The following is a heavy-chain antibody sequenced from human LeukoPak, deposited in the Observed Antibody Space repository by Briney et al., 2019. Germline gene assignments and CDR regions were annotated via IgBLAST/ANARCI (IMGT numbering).Heavy chain of an antibody. V-gene: IGHV1-18*01. CDR1: GYTFTSYG. CDR2: ISAYNGNT. Sequence: GASVKVSCRASGYTFTSYGISWVRQAPGQGLEWMGWISAYNGNTNYAQKLQGRVTMTTDTSTSTAYMELRSLRSDDTAVYYCARDFYDFWSGYENWFDPWGQGTLVTVSS. CDR3: ARDFYDFWSGYENWFDP. J-gene: IGHJ5*02. D-gene: IGHD3-3*01.